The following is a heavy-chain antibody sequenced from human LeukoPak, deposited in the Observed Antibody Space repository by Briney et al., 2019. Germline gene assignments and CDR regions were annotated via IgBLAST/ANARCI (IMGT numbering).Heavy chain of an antibody. D-gene: IGHD5-12*01. CDR2: INTDGSTT. CDR3: EKESGFDVDVEY. Sequence: PGGSLRLSCAGSGFTFSSYWMHWVRQAPGGGLVWVSGINTDGSTTSYADSVKRRFTISRVNAKITVYLQMSSVRAEDTAVYYCEKESGFDVDVEYWGQGALVTVSS. V-gene: IGHV3-74*01. CDR1: GFTFSSYW. J-gene: IGHJ4*02.